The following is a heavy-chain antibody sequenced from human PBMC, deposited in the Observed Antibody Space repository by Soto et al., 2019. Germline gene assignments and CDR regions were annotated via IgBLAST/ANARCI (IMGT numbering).Heavy chain of an antibody. D-gene: IGHD4-17*01. CDR3: VRGGYGDYLHH. J-gene: IGHJ1*01. V-gene: IGHV1-2*02. CDR1: GYTFTGYY. CDR2: INPISGAT. Sequence: QVQLVQSGAEVKKPGASVKVSCKTSGYTFTGYYMHWVRQAPGEGLDWMAWINPISGATKYAQKFPGRVNITRDTSISTVYMELSSLTSDDTAVYYCVRGGYGDYLHHWGQGTLVTVSS.